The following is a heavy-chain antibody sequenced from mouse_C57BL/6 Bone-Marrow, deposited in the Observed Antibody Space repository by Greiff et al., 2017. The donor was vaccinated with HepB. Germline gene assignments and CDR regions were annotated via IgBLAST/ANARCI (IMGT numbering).Heavy chain of an antibody. D-gene: IGHD1-1*01. J-gene: IGHJ3*01. CDR1: GYTFTSYG. Sequence: EVQLQESGAELVRPGSSVKMSCKTSGYTFTSYGINWVKQRPGQGLEWIGYIYIGNGYTEYHEKFKGKATMTSDTSSSTAYLQLSSLTSEDSAIYFCARDDYCGSSLAWFAYWGQGTLVTVSA. CDR2: IYIGNGYT. V-gene: IGHV1-58*01. CDR3: ARDDYCGSSLAWFAY.